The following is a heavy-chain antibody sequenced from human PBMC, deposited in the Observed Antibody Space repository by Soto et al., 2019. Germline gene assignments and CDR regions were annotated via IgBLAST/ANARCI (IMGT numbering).Heavy chain of an antibody. CDR2: IIPIFGTA. CDR1: GGTFSSYA. CDR3: ARGPPYCSGGSCYAVY. J-gene: IGHJ4*02. Sequence: GASVKVSCKASGGTFSSYAISWVRQAPGQGLEWMGGIIPIFGTANYAQKFQGRVTITADKSTSTAYMELSSLRSEDTAVYYCARGPPYCSGGSCYAVYWGQGTLVTVSS. V-gene: IGHV1-69*06. D-gene: IGHD2-15*01.